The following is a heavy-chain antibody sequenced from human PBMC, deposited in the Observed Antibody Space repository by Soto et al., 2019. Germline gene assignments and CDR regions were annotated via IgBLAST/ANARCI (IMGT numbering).Heavy chain of an antibody. D-gene: IGHD5-18*01. CDR1: GFTFISYE. CDR2: ISSSGSTI. J-gene: IGHJ3*02. Sequence: GGSLRLSCAASGFTFISYEMNCVRQAPGKGLEWVSYISSSGSTIYYADSVKGRFTISRDNAKNSLYLQMNSLRAEDTAVYYCARARPPVDTAMVRGWVGDAFDIWGQGTMVTVSS. V-gene: IGHV3-48*03. CDR3: ARARPPVDTAMVRGWVGDAFDI.